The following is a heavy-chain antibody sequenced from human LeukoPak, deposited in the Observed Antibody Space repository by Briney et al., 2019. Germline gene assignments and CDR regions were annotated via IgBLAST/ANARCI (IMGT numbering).Heavy chain of an antibody. V-gene: IGHV3-9*01. CDR2: ISWNSGSI. J-gene: IGHJ4*02. Sequence: GGSLRLSCAASGFTFDDYAMHWVRQAPGKGLEWVSGISWNSGSIGYADSVKGRFTISRDNAKNSLYLQMNSLRAEDTALYYCAKDMAPHFDWPVISEEPFDYWGQGTLVTVSS. CDR3: AKDMAPHFDWPVISEEPFDY. D-gene: IGHD3-9*01. CDR1: GFTFDDYA.